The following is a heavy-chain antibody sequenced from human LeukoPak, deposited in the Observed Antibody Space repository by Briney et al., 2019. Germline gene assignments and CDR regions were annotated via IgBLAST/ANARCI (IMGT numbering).Heavy chain of an antibody. D-gene: IGHD6-19*01. CDR1: GDSIISTTYY. V-gene: IGHV4-39*01. CDR3: ARHQSSAIDY. CDR2: IYYDGTT. Sequence: PSETLSLTCTVSGDSIISTTYYWAWIRQPPGKGLEWIGNIYYDGTTYYSPSLKSRLTISIDTSKNQFSLKVNSVTAADTALYYCARHQSSAIDYWGQGTLVTVPS. J-gene: IGHJ4*02.